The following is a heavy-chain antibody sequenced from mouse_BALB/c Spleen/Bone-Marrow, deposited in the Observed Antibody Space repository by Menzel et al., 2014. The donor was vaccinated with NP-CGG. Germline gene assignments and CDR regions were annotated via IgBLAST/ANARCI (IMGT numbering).Heavy chain of an antibody. Sequence: VQLVESGAELVKPGASVKLSCKVSGYTFTNYYVFWVKQRPGQGLEWIGEIYPSNGVTNFNEKFMSKATLTVDISSSTAYMHLSSLTSEDSAVYYCARGGDDFSLDYWGQRTSVTVSS. D-gene: IGHD2-4*01. V-gene: IGHV1S81*02. CDR3: ARGGDDFSLDY. CDR1: GYTFTNYY. CDR2: IYPSNGVT. J-gene: IGHJ4*01.